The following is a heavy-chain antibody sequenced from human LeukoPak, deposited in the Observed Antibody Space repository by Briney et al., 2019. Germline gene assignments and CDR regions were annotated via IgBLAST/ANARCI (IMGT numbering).Heavy chain of an antibody. V-gene: IGHV4-38-2*02. Sequence: SETLSLTCTVSGFSISNNNYWGWIRQSPGKGLEWMGSIHHSGNRFESGSTHYNPSLRGRVTVSADPSKNQFSLTLSSVTAADTAVYFCARNASSGFFNDWSQGTLVTVSS. CDR1: GFSISNNNY. D-gene: IGHD6-25*01. CDR3: ARNASSGFFND. J-gene: IGHJ1*01. CDR2: IHHSGNRFESGST.